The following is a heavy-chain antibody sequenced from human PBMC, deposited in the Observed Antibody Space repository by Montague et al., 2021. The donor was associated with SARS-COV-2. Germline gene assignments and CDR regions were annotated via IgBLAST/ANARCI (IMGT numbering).Heavy chain of an antibody. D-gene: IGHD2-2*02. Sequence: SETLSLTCTVSGGSISSSSYYWGWIRQPPGKGLEWFGGIYYSGSTYYNPSLKSRVTISVDTSKNQFSLKLSSVTAADTAVYYCARHYGVVVPAAIYYYYGMDVWGQGTTVTVSS. CDR2: IYYSGST. CDR1: GGSISSSSYY. CDR3: ARHYGVVVPAAIYYYYGMDV. J-gene: IGHJ6*02. V-gene: IGHV4-39*01.